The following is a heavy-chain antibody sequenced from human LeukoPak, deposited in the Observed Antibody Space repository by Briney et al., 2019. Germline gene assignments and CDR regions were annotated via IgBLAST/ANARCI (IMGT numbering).Heavy chain of an antibody. D-gene: IGHD2-15*01. J-gene: IGHJ5*02. V-gene: IGHV4-59*11. CDR1: GGSISNHY. CDR2: IYYSGST. Sequence: SETLSLTCTVSGGSISNHYWSWIRQPPGKGLEWIGYIYYSGSTNYNPSLKGRVSISVDTSKNQFSLKLSSVTAADTAVYYCASGSYRFDPLGQGTLVTVSS. CDR3: ASGSYRFDP.